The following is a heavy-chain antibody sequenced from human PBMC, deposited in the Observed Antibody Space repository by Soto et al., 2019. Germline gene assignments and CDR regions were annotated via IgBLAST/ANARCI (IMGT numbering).Heavy chain of an antibody. J-gene: IGHJ4*02. CDR2: IYYSGST. CDR3: ARDPDYGGNPDT. CDR1: GGSISSGGYY. Sequence: SETLSLTCTVSGGSISSGGYYWSWIRQHPGKGLEWIGYIYYSGSTYYNPSLKSRVTISVDTSKNQFSLKLSSVTAADTAVYYCARDPDYGGNPDTWGQGTLVTVSS. D-gene: IGHD4-17*01. V-gene: IGHV4-31*03.